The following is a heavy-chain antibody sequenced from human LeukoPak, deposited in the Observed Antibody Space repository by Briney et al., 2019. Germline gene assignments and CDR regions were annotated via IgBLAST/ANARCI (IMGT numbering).Heavy chain of an antibody. V-gene: IGHV3-53*01. D-gene: IGHD3-3*01. CDR3: AKEEPEAYYDFWSDYPYYFDY. Sequence: GWSLSLSRVSCVFIVRRNYMSCVRQAAGKGVDWVSVIYRGCSTYYADPVKGRFTISRDNSKTTLYLEMNSLRAADTAVYYCAKEEPEAYYDFWSDYPYYFDYWGQGTLVTVSS. J-gene: IGHJ4*02. CDR1: VFIVRRNY. CDR2: IYRGCST.